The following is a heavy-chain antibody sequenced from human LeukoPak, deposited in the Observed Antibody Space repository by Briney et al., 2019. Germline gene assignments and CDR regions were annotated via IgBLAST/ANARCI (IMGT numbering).Heavy chain of an antibody. D-gene: IGHD6-13*01. CDR3: ARGRGFSSSWYGY. CDR2: INPNSGGT. Sequence: GASVKVSGKASGYTCTGYYMHGVRQAPGHGLEWMGWINPNSGGTNYAKKFQGRVTMTRDTSISTAYMELSRLRSDDTAVYYCARGRGFSSSWYGYWGQGTLVTVSS. CDR1: GYTCTGYY. J-gene: IGHJ4*02. V-gene: IGHV1-2*02.